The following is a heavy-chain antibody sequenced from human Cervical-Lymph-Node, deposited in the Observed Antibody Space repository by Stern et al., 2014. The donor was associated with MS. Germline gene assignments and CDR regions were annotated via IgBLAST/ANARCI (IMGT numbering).Heavy chain of an antibody. V-gene: IGHV1-46*01. CDR3: ASGRLDY. CDR1: GYTFTTYY. CDR2: INPSGDST. J-gene: IGHJ4*02. Sequence: VQLLESGAEVKKPGASVKISCKASGYTFTTYYMHWVRQAPGEGLEWMGVINPSGDSTTNAQKFQGRVTMTRDTSTSTVYMELSSLRSGDTAVYYCASGRLDYWGQGTLVTVSS.